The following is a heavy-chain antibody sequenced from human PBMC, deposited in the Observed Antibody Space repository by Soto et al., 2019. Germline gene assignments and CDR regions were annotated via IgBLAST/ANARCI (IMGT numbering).Heavy chain of an antibody. CDR3: ATCIVGAPIFDY. J-gene: IGHJ4*02. Sequence: QVQLVESGGGVVQPGRSLRLSCAASGFTFSSYAMHWVRQAPGKGLEWVAVISYDGSNKYYADSVKGRFTISRDNSKTTLYLQMNSLRAEDTAVYYCATCIVGAPIFDYWGQGTLATVSS. CDR2: ISYDGSNK. CDR1: GFTFSSYA. V-gene: IGHV3-30-3*01. D-gene: IGHD1-26*01.